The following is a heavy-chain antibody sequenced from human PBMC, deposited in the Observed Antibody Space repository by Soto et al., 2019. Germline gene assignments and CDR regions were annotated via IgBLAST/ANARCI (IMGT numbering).Heavy chain of an antibody. V-gene: IGHV1-18*01. Sequence: ASVKVSGKASGYSFSGFGISWVRQAPGQGLEWVGWVSVPSGDTSSAQNFQGRVAVTTDTSTSTAYMEVGSLRSDDTAVYYCARTCRSGGSCYLEYWGEGTLVTVSS. CDR2: VSVPSGDT. CDR3: ARTCRSGGSCYLEY. J-gene: IGHJ4*02. D-gene: IGHD2-15*01. CDR1: GYSFSGFG.